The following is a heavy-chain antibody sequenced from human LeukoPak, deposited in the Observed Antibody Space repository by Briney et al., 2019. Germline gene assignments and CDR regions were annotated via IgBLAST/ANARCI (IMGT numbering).Heavy chain of an antibody. D-gene: IGHD5-18*01. CDR3: ARQVDTAMVLDY. J-gene: IGHJ4*02. Sequence: GESLKISCKGSGYSFNRYWIGWVRQMPGKGLDWMGIIYPGDSKTRYSPSFEGQVTLSVDTSKSTAYLQWSSLKASDTAMYYCARQVDTAMVLDYWGQGTLVTVSS. V-gene: IGHV5-51*01. CDR1: GYSFNRYW. CDR2: IYPGDSKT.